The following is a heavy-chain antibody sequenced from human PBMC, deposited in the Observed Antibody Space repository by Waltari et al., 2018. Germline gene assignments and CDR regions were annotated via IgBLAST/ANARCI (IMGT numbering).Heavy chain of an antibody. D-gene: IGHD3-10*01. Sequence: QVQLVQSGAEVKKPGASVKVSCKASGYTFTSYAMHWVRQAPGQRLEWMGWINAGNGNTKYSQKCQGRVTITRDTSASTAYMELSSLRSEDTAVYYCARVFGAGTFDYWGQGTLVTVSS. CDR1: GYTFTSYA. CDR3: ARVFGAGTFDY. J-gene: IGHJ4*02. CDR2: INAGNGNT. V-gene: IGHV1-3*01.